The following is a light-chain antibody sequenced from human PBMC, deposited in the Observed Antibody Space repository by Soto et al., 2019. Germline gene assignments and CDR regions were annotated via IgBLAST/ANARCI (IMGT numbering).Light chain of an antibody. Sequence: QSALTQPASVSGSPGQGLTISCTGSSSDVGNYNLVSWYQQHPGKAPKLIISEVSKRPSGISNRFSGSKSGSTASLTISGLLAEDEADYYCCSYASNSNWVFGGGTKLTVL. CDR3: CSYASNSNWV. J-gene: IGLJ3*02. V-gene: IGLV2-23*02. CDR1: SSDVGNYNL. CDR2: EVS.